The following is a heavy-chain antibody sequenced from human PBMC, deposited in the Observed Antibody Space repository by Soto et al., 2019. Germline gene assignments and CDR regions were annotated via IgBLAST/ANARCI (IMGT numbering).Heavy chain of an antibody. CDR2: ISDSGTGT. CDR3: AKDHTVVIRDAFDI. V-gene: IGHV3-23*01. D-gene: IGHD3-22*01. Sequence: EVQILESGGGLVQPGGSLRLSCAASGYTFSSYAMYWVRQAPGKGLACVSGISDSGTGTYYADSVKGRFTISRDNSKNTVYLQIKSLRAEDTAVYYCAKDHTVVIRDAFDIWGQGTMVNVSS. CDR1: GYTFSSYA. J-gene: IGHJ3*02.